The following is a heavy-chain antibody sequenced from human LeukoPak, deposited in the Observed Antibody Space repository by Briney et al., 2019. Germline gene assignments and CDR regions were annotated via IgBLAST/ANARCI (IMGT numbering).Heavy chain of an antibody. CDR3: AKFLSFYGSGSYNVAFDI. J-gene: IGHJ3*02. D-gene: IGHD3-10*01. Sequence: GGSLRLSCAASGFTFSSYAMSWVRQAPGKGLEWVSAISGSGGSTYYADSVKGRFTISRDNSKNTLYLQMNSLRAKDTAVYYCAKFLSFYGSGSYNVAFDIWGQGTMVTVSS. V-gene: IGHV3-23*01. CDR1: GFTFSSYA. CDR2: ISGSGGST.